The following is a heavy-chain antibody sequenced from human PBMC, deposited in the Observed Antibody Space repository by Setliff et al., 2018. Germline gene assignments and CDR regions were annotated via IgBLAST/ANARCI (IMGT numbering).Heavy chain of an antibody. J-gene: IGHJ4*02. D-gene: IGHD1-26*01. CDR1: GLSYSNDW. CDR2: INPHGTEK. V-gene: IGHV3-7*01. Sequence: PGGSLRLSCTASGLSYSNDWVSWVRQAPGKGLEWLASINPHGTEKYYADSVKGRFTISRDNARNSLYLQMNSLRVDDTAVYYCVRDGAGAFDYWGQGALVTVSS. CDR3: VRDGAGAFDY.